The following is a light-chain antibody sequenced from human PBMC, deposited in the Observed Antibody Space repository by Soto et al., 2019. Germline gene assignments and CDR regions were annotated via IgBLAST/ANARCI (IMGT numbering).Light chain of an antibody. CDR2: GAS. CDR3: QQYGSSGT. J-gene: IGKJ1*01. CDR1: QSISSSY. Sequence: IVLTQSPGTLSVSPGKRATLSCRASQSISSSYLAWYQQRPGQAPRLLIYGASNRATGIPDRFSGSGSGTDFTLTISRLEPEDFAVYYCQQYGSSGTFGQGTKVDIK. V-gene: IGKV3-20*01.